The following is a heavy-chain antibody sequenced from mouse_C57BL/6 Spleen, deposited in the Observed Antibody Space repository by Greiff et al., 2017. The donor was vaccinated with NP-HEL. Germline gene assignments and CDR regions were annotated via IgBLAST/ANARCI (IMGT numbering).Heavy chain of an antibody. D-gene: IGHD1-1*01. J-gene: IGHJ2*01. CDR3: AREVYYYGSSAFDY. CDR2: IYPGDGDT. V-gene: IGHV1-82*01. CDR1: GYAFSSSW. Sequence: VQLQQSGPELVKPGASVKISCKASGYAFSSSWMNWVKQRPGKGLEWIGRIYPGDGDTNYNGKFKGKATLTADKSSSTAYMQLSSLTFEDSAVYFCAREVYYYGSSAFDYWGQGTTLTVSS.